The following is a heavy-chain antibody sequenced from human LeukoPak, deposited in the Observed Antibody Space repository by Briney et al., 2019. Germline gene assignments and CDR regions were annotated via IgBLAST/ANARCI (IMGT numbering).Heavy chain of an antibody. J-gene: IGHJ4*02. D-gene: IGHD6-13*01. V-gene: IGHV3-30*02. CDR2: ILYGGSDK. CDR1: GFTFSSFG. Sequence: PGGSVTLSCAACGFTFSSFGMHWLRPAPGNGLEGMAFILYGGSDKYYAVYVKGRFTISRDNSKDTLFLKISSLRREATAVYYCAKDSSIAAAGRLGFDYWGEGTLVTVSS. CDR3: AKDSSIAAAGRLGFDY.